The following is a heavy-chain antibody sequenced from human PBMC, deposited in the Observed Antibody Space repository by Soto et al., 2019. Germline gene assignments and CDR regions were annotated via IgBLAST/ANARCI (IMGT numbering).Heavy chain of an antibody. CDR3: ARDRMGTAMVNLPNNWFDP. CDR2: ISAYNGNT. Sequence: ASVKVSCKASGYTFTSYGISWVRQAPGQGLEWMGWISAYNGNTNYAQKLQGRVTMTTDTSTSTAYMELRSLRSEDTAVYYCARDRMGTAMVNLPNNWFDPWGQGTLVTVSS. D-gene: IGHD5-18*01. J-gene: IGHJ5*02. CDR1: GYTFTSYG. V-gene: IGHV1-18*01.